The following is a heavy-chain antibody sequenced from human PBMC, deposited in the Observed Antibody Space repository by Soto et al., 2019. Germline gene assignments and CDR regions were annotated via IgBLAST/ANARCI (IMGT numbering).Heavy chain of an antibody. V-gene: IGHV3-30*18. D-gene: IGHD5-18*01. Sequence: QVQLVESGGGVVQPGGSLRLSGAASGSPSGSYGRTWVRQAPGKGLGWGAVISYDGSNKYYADSGKGRFTTSRDNSKNTLYLQMNSLRAEDTAVYYCAKGLESAGGYGFYGMDVWGQGTTVTVSS. CDR3: AKGLESAGGYGFYGMDV. CDR2: ISYDGSNK. CDR1: GSPSGSYG. J-gene: IGHJ6*02.